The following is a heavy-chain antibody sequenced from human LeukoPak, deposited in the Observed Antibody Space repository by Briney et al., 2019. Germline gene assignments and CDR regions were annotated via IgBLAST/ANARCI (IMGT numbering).Heavy chain of an antibody. CDR2: INSDGSEG. CDR3: ARSSYSSSSSV. CDR1: GFTFSGFW. D-gene: IGHD6-6*01. J-gene: IGHJ3*01. V-gene: IGHV3-7*03. Sequence: GGSPRLSCAVPGFTFSGFWMSWSRQAPGKGLEWVASINSDGSEGYYADVVKGRFTISRDNAKNSLYLQINSLRAEDTAVYYCARSSYSSSSSVWGQGTMVTVSS.